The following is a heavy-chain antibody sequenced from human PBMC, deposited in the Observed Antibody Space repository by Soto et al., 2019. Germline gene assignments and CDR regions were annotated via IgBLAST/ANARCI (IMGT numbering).Heavy chain of an antibody. CDR2: INPSGGST. Sequence: GDSVKVASKASGYPFTRHYNGCVRHEHRQGLERKGIINPSGGSTSYAQKFQGRVTMTRDTSTSTVYMELSSLRSEDTAVYYCARDEPLANYDILTGPVAAFDIWGQGTMVTVSS. V-gene: IGHV1-46*01. CDR3: ARDEPLANYDILTGPVAAFDI. CDR1: GYPFTRHY. J-gene: IGHJ3*02. D-gene: IGHD3-9*01.